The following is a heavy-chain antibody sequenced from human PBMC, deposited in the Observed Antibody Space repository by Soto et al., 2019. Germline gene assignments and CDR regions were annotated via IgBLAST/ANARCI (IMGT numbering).Heavy chain of an antibody. V-gene: IGHV1-18*01. CDR3: ARDGDFWSGYPQYYYYGMDV. Sequence: QVQLVQSGAEVKKPGASVKVSCKASGYTFTSYGISWVRQAPGQGLEWMGWISAYNGNTNYAQKLQGRVTMTTDTSTSTVYMELRSLRSDDTAVYYCARDGDFWSGYPQYYYYGMDVWGQGTTVTVSS. CDR2: ISAYNGNT. J-gene: IGHJ6*02. D-gene: IGHD3-3*01. CDR1: GYTFTSYG.